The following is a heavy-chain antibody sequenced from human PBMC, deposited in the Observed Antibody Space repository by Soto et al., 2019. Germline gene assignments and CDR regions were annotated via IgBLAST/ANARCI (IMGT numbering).Heavy chain of an antibody. J-gene: IGHJ4*02. V-gene: IGHV1-8*01. CDR3: ARRKERSGPHYCDY. Sequence: ASVAVSWTTSDSSFCTYDSHWVRPAPGQGLEWMGWLSPHNGNTGYAQQFRDRVKIAMNTSTSTVSLEVSSLRFEDTATYYCARRKERSGPHYCDYWGQGTLVTGSS. D-gene: IGHD6-25*01. CDR2: LSPHNGNT. CDR1: DSSFCTYD.